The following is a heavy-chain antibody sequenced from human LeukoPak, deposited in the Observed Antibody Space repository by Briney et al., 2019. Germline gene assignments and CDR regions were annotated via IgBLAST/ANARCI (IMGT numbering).Heavy chain of an antibody. D-gene: IGHD3-9*01. CDR3: AKTYYDILTGYFSPFYFDY. Sequence: PGRSLRLSCAASGFTFNSYAMHWVRQAPGKGLEWVAVISYDGSNKYYADSVKGRFTISRDNSKNTLYLQMNSLRAEDTAVYYCAKTYYDILTGYFSPFYFDYWGQGTLVTVSS. J-gene: IGHJ4*02. CDR2: ISYDGSNK. V-gene: IGHV3-30*04. CDR1: GFTFNSYA.